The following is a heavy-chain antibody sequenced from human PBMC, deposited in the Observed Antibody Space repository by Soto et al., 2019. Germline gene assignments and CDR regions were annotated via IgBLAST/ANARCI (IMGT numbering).Heavy chain of an antibody. V-gene: IGHV3-33*01. J-gene: IGHJ6*02. CDR1: GFTFSSYG. CDR2: IWYDGSNK. Sequence: GGSLRLSCAASGFTFSSYGMHWVRQAPGKGLEWVAVIWYDGSNKYYADSVKGRFTISRDNSKNTLYLQMNSLRAEDTAVYYCARDLHTVTTTYYYGMDVWGQGTTVTVSS. CDR3: ARDLHTVTTTYYYGMDV. D-gene: IGHD4-17*01.